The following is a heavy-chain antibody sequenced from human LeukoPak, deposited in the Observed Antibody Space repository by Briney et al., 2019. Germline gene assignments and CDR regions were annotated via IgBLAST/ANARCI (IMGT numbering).Heavy chain of an antibody. CDR1: GFTFDDYA. D-gene: IGHD6-19*01. CDR2: ISWNSGSI. J-gene: IGHJ4*02. CDR3: AKATRIAVAGTVDY. Sequence: GGSLRLSCAASGFTFDDYAMHWVRQAPGKGLEWVSGISWNSGSIGYADSVKGRFTISRDNAKNSLYLQMNSLRAEDTALYYCAKATRIAVAGTVDYWGQGTLVTVSS. V-gene: IGHV3-9*01.